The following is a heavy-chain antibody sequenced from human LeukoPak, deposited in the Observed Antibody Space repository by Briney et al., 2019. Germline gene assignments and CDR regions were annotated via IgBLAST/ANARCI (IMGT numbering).Heavy chain of an antibody. CDR3: ATDLRCGRSRCLVGGWFDP. D-gene: IGHD2-15*01. V-gene: IGHV1-24*01. CDR1: GYSLTELS. Sequence: ASVKVSCKLSGYSLTELSMHWVRQAPGKGLEWMGGFDPEDGETIYARNLQGRFTMTEDTSTDTAYMELTTLRSEDTAVYYCATDLRCGRSRCLVGGWFDPWGQGTLVTVSS. CDR2: FDPEDGET. J-gene: IGHJ5*02.